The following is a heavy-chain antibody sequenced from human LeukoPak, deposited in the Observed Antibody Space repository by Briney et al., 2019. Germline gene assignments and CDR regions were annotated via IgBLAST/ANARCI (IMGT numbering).Heavy chain of an antibody. CDR1: GGSLSTYY. Sequence: PSETLSLTCTVSGGSLSTYYWSWMRQPPGKGLEWIGYVFFSGGTKYNPSLKSRLTMSADTSRNRFSMNLSSVNAAHTAVYFCARELRSGVPFGYWGQGKLVIVSP. CDR2: VFFSGGT. CDR3: ARELRSGVPFGY. D-gene: IGHD2-2*03. J-gene: IGHJ4*02. V-gene: IGHV4-59*01.